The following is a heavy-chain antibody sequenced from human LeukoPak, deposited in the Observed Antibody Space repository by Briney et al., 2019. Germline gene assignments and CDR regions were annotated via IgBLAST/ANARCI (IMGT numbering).Heavy chain of an antibody. D-gene: IGHD7-27*01. CDR1: GFTFSGAW. CDR2: IREDGTGK. V-gene: IGHV3-7*01. Sequence: GGSLRLSCTASGFTFSGAWMTWVRQAPGKGLEWVTNIREDGTGKNYVDSVKGRFTISRDNAKNSLFLQMSNLRDDDTAIYYCARHVGISFWGQGTLVTVSS. J-gene: IGHJ4*02. CDR3: ARHVGISF.